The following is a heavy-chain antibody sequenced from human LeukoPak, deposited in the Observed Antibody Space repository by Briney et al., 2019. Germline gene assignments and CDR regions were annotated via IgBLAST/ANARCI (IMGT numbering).Heavy chain of an antibody. D-gene: IGHD5-24*01. CDR3: ARHVRDGPYHFDY. CDR1: GGSISGYF. Sequence: SETLSLTCTVSGGSISGYFWSWIRQPPGKGLEWIGYIYYSGSTNYNPSLKSRVTISIDTSKNQFSVRLSSVTAADTAVYYCARHVRDGPYHFDYWGQGTRVTVSS. J-gene: IGHJ4*02. CDR2: IYYSGST. V-gene: IGHV4-59*08.